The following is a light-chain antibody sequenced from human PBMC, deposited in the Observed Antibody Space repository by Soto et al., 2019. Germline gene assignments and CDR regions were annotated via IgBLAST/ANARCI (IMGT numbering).Light chain of an antibody. V-gene: IGKV2-24*01. CDR2: KIS. CDR1: QSLVHSDGHTY. J-gene: IGKJ1*01. Sequence: DIVMTQTPLSSPVTLGQPASISCRSSQSLVHSDGHTYLSWLQQRPGQPPRLLIYKISNRLSGVPDRFSGSGAGTDFTLTISRVEDEDVGVYYCMQATQFPGTFGQGTKVEIK. CDR3: MQATQFPGT.